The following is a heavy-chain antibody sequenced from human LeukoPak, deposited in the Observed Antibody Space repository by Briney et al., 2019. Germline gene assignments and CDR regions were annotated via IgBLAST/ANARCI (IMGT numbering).Heavy chain of an antibody. D-gene: IGHD3-3*01. CDR3: ARRDWSGRDY. CDR1: GGSISSGSYY. CDR2: IYTSGST. J-gene: IGHJ4*02. Sequence: PSETLSLTCTVSGGSISSGSYYWSWIRQPAGKGLEWIGRIYTSGSTNYNPSLKSRVTISVDTSKNQFSLKLSSVTAADTAVYYCARRDWSGRDYWGQGTLVTVSS. V-gene: IGHV4-61*02.